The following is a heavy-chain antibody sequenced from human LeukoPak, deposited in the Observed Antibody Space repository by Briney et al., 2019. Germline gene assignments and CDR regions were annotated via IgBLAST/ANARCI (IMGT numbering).Heavy chain of an antibody. CDR3: AREEDLVATLDY. CDR1: GGSISTGGYY. D-gene: IGHD5-12*01. J-gene: IGHJ4*02. CDR2: IYTSGNT. Sequence: SETLSLTCTVSGGSISTGGYYWSWIRQPAGKGLEWIGRIYTSGNTNYNPSLKSRVTISVDTSKNQFSLKVNSVTAADTAVYYCAREEDLVATLDYWGQGTLVTVSS. V-gene: IGHV4-61*02.